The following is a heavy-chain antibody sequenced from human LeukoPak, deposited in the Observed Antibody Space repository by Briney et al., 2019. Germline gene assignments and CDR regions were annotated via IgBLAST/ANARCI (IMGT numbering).Heavy chain of an antibody. Sequence: GGSLRLSCAASGFTFSSYGVHWVRQAPGKGLEWVAVIWYDGSNKYYADSVKGRFTISRDNSKNTLYLQMNSLRAEDTAVYYCARASGDIVVVPAASLWMTYGMDVWGQGTTVTVSS. V-gene: IGHV3-33*01. D-gene: IGHD2-2*01. CDR3: ARASGDIVVVPAASLWMTYGMDV. J-gene: IGHJ6*02. CDR2: IWYDGSNK. CDR1: GFTFSSYG.